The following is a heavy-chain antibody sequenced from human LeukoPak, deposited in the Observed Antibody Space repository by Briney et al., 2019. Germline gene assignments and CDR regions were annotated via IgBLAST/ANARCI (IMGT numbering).Heavy chain of an antibody. V-gene: IGHV1-18*01. Sequence: ASVKVSCKASGYTFTSYGISWVRQAPGQGLEWMGWISAYNGNTNYAQKLQGRVTMTTDTSTSTAYMELRSLRSDDTAVYYCARMHYDSSGLLGGLDYWGQGTLVTVSS. CDR1: GYTFTSYG. D-gene: IGHD3-22*01. J-gene: IGHJ4*02. CDR3: ARMHYDSSGLLGGLDY. CDR2: ISAYNGNT.